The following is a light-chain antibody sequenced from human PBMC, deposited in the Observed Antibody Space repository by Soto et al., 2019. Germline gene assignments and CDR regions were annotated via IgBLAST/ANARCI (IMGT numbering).Light chain of an antibody. Sequence: IHMTESPATLSASVLDRVTITCLASQSISSWLAWYQQKPGKAPKLLIYDASSLESGVPSRFSGSGSGTEFTLTISSLQPDDFATYYCQQYNSYRTFGQGTKVDIK. J-gene: IGKJ1*01. CDR3: QQYNSYRT. CDR1: QSISSW. CDR2: DAS. V-gene: IGKV1-5*01.